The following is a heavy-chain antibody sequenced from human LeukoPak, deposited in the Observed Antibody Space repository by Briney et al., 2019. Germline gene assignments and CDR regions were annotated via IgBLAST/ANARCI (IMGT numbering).Heavy chain of an antibody. D-gene: IGHD1-26*01. CDR3: AKDIASSYPRKNEFDY. CDR1: GFNFSSYW. V-gene: IGHV3-74*01. CDR2: INYDGTTT. J-gene: IGHJ4*02. Sequence: QPGGSLRLSCAASGFNFSSYWMHWVRQAPGKGLVWISRINYDGTTTSYADSVKGRFTISRDNSKNSLYLQMNSLRTEDTALYYCAKDIASSYPRKNEFDYWGQGTLVTVSS.